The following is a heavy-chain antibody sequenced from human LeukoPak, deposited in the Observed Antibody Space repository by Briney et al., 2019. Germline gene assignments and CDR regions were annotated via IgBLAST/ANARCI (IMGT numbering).Heavy chain of an antibody. CDR2: IYYSGST. Sequence: SETLSLTCTVSGGSISSYYWSWIRQPPGKGLEWIGYIYYSGSTNYNPSLKSRVTISVDTSKNQFSLKLSSVTAADTAVYYCARTLLHVYGDYYFDYWGQGTLVTVSS. CDR1: GGSISSYY. CDR3: ARTLLHVYGDYYFDY. D-gene: IGHD4-17*01. V-gene: IGHV4-59*01. J-gene: IGHJ4*02.